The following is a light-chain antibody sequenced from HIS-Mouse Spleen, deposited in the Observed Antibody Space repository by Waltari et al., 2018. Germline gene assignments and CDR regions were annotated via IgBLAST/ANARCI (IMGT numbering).Light chain of an antibody. V-gene: IGLV3-10*01. J-gene: IGLJ2*01. CDR1: ALPKKY. Sequence: SYELTQQPSVPVSPGQTARTTCPGDALPKKYAYWYQQKSGQAPVLVIYEDSKRPSGIPERFSGSSSGTMATLTISGAQVEDEADYYCYSTDSSGNHRVFGGGTKLTVL. CDR2: EDS. CDR3: YSTDSSGNHRV.